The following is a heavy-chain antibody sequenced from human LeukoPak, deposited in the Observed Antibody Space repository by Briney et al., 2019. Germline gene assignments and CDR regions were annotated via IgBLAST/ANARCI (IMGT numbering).Heavy chain of an antibody. Sequence: GGSLRLSCAASGFTFSDHYMDWGRQAPGKGLEWVGRTRNKANSYTTEYAASVKGRFTISRDDSKNSLYLQMNSLKTEDTAVYYCARGGYYDSSGYPVDYWGQGTLVTVSS. V-gene: IGHV3-72*01. CDR1: GFTFSDHY. CDR2: TRNKANSYTT. D-gene: IGHD3-22*01. CDR3: ARGGYYDSSGYPVDY. J-gene: IGHJ4*02.